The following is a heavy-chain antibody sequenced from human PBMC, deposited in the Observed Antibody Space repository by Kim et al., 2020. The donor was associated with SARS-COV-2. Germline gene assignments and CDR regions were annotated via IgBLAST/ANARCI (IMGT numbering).Heavy chain of an antibody. CDR1: GYTFTSYG. CDR2: ISAYNGNT. V-gene: IGHV1-18*04. CDR3: ARDLGYYGSGTPTPVYYYYGMDV. Sequence: ASVKVSCKASGYTFTSYGISWVRQAPGQGLEWMGWISAYNGNTNYAQKLQGRVTMTTDTSTSTAYMELRSLRSDDTAVYYCARDLGYYGSGTPTPVYYYYGMDVWGQGTTVTVSS. J-gene: IGHJ6*02. D-gene: IGHD3-10*01.